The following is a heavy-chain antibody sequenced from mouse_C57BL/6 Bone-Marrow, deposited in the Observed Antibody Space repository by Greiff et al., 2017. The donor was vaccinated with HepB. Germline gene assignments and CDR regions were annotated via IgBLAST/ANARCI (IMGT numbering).Heavy chain of an antibody. J-gene: IGHJ2*01. CDR3: TEAYYSYFDY. D-gene: IGHD2-12*01. CDR2: IRLKSDNYAT. CDR1: GFTFSNYW. Sequence: EVKVEESGGGLVQPGGSMKLSCVASGFTFSNYWMNWVRQSPETGLEWVAQIRLKSDNYATHYAESVNGSFTISRDDSKSIFYLQMNNLRAEDTGIYYCTEAYYSYFDYWGQGTTLTVSS. V-gene: IGHV6-3*01.